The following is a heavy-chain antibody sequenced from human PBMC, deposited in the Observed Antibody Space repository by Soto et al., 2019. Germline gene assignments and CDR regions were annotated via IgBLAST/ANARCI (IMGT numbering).Heavy chain of an antibody. V-gene: IGHV1-2*02. CDR2: INPNSGGT. J-gene: IGHJ5*02. CDR1: GYTFTGYY. CDR3: ARIAAAGRNWFDP. D-gene: IGHD6-13*01. Sequence: ASVKVSCKASGYTFTGYYMHWVRQAPGQGLEWMGWINPNSGGTNYAQKFQGRVTMTRDTSISTAYMELSRLRSGDTAVYYCARIAAAGRNWFDPWGQGTLVTVSS.